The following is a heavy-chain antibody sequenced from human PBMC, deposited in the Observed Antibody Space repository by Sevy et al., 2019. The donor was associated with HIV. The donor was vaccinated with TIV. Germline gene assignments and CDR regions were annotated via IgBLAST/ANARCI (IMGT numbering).Heavy chain of an antibody. J-gene: IGHJ4*02. CDR1: VDSINTYY. V-gene: IGHV4-59*08. Sequence: SETLSLTCTVSVDSINTYYWSWIRQPPGKGLEWIGYASHSGNTNYNPSLKSRVSMSADTSTNQFSLKVKSVTAADTAVYYCARLRWDLVVVPGATPGCYFDSWGQGTLVTVSS. CDR2: ASHSGNT. D-gene: IGHD2-2*02. CDR3: ARLRWDLVVVPGATPGCYFDS.